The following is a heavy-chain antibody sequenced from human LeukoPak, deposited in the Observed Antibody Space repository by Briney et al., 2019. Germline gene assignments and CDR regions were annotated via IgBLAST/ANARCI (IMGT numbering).Heavy chain of an antibody. J-gene: IGHJ4*02. CDR1: GFTFTSSA. D-gene: IGHD3-3*02. CDR2: IVVGSGNT. V-gene: IGHV1-58*02. Sequence: ASVKVSCKASGFTFTSSAMQWVRQARGQRLGWIGWIVVGSGNTNYAQKFQERVTITRDMSTSTAYMELSSLRSEDTAVYYCAAHFWSGYYTGRFDYWGQGTLVTVSS. CDR3: AAHFWSGYYTGRFDY.